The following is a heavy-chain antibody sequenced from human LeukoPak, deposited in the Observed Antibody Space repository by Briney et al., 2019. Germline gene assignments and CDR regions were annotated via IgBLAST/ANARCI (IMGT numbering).Heavy chain of an antibody. J-gene: IGHJ4*02. CDR3: ARETGSAVGSTDFDY. CDR1: GFTFSSYA. D-gene: IGHD4-17*01. V-gene: IGHV3-30-3*01. Sequence: GGSLRLSCAASGFTFSSYAIHWVRQAPGKGLEWVAVISYDGSNKYYADSVKGRFTISRDNSKNTLYLQMNSLRAEDTAVYYCARETGSAVGSTDFDYWGQGSLVTVSS. CDR2: ISYDGSNK.